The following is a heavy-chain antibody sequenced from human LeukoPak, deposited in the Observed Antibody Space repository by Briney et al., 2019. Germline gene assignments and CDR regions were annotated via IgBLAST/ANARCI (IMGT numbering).Heavy chain of an antibody. D-gene: IGHD6-19*01. J-gene: IGHJ4*02. CDR1: GGSISSYY. V-gene: IGHV4-59*01. Sequence: SETLSLTCTVSGGSISSYYWSWIRQPPGKGLEWIGYIYYSGSTNYNPPLKSRVTISVDTSKNQFSLKLSSVTAADTAVYYCARVKAVAGYFFDYWGQGTLVTVSS. CDR3: ARVKAVAGYFFDY. CDR2: IYYSGST.